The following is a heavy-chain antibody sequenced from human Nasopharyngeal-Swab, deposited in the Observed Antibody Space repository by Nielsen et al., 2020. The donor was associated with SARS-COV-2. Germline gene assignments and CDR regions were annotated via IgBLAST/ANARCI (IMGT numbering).Heavy chain of an antibody. Sequence: GESLEISCAASGFDVSGNYMSWFRQAPGKGLEWVSAMYAGGDIYYADSVKGRFTISRDSSKNTLYLQMNSLRVEDTALYYCARDRRDVDNQWGQGTLVTVSS. CDR1: GFDVSGNY. CDR2: MYAGGDI. V-gene: IGHV3-53*01. CDR3: ARDRRDVDNQ. D-gene: IGHD5-24*01. J-gene: IGHJ4*02.